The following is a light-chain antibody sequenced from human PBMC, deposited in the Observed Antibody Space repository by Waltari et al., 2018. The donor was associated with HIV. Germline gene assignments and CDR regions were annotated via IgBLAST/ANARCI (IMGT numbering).Light chain of an antibody. CDR3: QSYDTSLGGWV. CDR2: RNV. V-gene: IGLV1-40*01. CDR1: RTNIGAGYD. Sequence: GVSGQRVTISCTGSRTNIGAGYDVHWYQQLPGTAPKLLIFRNVNRPSGVPDRFSGSKSGTSASLAITGLQAEDEADFYCQSYDTSLGGWVFGGGTKLTVL. J-gene: IGLJ3*02.